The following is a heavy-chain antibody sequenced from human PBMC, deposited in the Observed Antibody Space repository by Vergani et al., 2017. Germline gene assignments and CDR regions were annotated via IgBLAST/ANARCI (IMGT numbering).Heavy chain of an antibody. V-gene: IGHV3-11*05. J-gene: IGHJ6*02. CDR3: ARAGAGGSYDYYGMDV. Sequence: QVQLVESGGGLVKPGGSLRLSCAASGFTFSDYYMSWIRQAPGKGLEWVSYISSSSSYTNYADSVKGRFTISRDNAKNSLYLQMNSLRAEDTAVYYCARAGAGGSYDYYGMDVWGQGTTVTVSS. CDR2: ISSSSSYT. CDR1: GFTFSDYY. D-gene: IGHD1-26*01.